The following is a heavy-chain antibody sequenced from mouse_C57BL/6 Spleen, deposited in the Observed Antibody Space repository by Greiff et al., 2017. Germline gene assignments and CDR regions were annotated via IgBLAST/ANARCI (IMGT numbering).Heavy chain of an antibody. CDR2: IYPGDGDT. Sequence: VKLQESGPELVKPGASVKISCKASGYAFSSSWMNWVKQRPGKGLEWIGRIYPGDGDTNYNGKFKGKATLTADKSSSTAYMQLSSLTSEDSAVYFCARFSIDYGGSDYWGQGTTLTVSS. D-gene: IGHD2-4*01. CDR1: GYAFSSSW. CDR3: ARFSIDYGGSDY. J-gene: IGHJ2*01. V-gene: IGHV1-82*01.